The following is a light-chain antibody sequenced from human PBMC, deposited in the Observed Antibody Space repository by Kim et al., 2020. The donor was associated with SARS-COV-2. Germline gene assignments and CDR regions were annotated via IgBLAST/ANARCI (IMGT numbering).Light chain of an antibody. CDR1: QDISDY. CDR2: DAS. V-gene: IGKV1-33*01. Sequence: LSASVGDRVTITCQASQDISDYLNWYQQKPGKAPKLLIYDASNLERGVPSRFSGSGSGTDFTFTISSLQPEDFATYYCQQYGNLYSFGQGTKLEIK. CDR3: QQYGNLYS. J-gene: IGKJ2*03.